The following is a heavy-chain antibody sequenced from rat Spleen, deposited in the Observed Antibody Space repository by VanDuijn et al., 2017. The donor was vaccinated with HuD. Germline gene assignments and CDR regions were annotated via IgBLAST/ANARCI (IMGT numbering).Heavy chain of an antibody. CDR2: ISTSGGST. V-gene: IGHV5-46*01. D-gene: IGHD2-2*01. Sequence: EVQLVESGGGLVQPGRSMKLSCAASGFTFSSFPMAWVRQAPTKGLEWVATISTSGGSTYYRDSVKGRFTISRDNAKSTLYLQMNSLRSEDTATYYCARAGYLRDWYFDFWGPGTMVTVSS. CDR1: GFTFSSFP. CDR3: ARAGYLRDWYFDF. J-gene: IGHJ1*01.